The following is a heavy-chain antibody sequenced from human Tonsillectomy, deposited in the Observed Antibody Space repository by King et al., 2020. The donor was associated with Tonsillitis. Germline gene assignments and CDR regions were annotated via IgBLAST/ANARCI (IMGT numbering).Heavy chain of an antibody. CDR2: ISSDGSHK. V-gene: IGHV3-30*04. CDR1: GFSFSTYA. D-gene: IGHD2-2*01. Sequence: VQLVESGRGVVQPGRSLRLSCSASGFSFSTYAIHWVRQAPGKGLEWVAVISSDGSHKYYADSVKGRFTISRDNSKNTLYLQMNSLRAEDTAVYYCARPHCSSTRCYLYYYGMDVWGQGTTVTVSS. J-gene: IGHJ6*02. CDR3: ARPHCSSTRCYLYYYGMDV.